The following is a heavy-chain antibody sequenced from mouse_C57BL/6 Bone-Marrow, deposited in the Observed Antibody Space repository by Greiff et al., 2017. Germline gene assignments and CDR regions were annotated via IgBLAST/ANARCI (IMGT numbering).Heavy chain of an antibody. J-gene: IGHJ3*01. CDR1: GYSITSGYY. V-gene: IGHV3-6*01. Sequence: VQLKESGPGLVKPSQSLSLTCSVTGYSITSGYYWNWIRQFPGNKLEWMGYISYDGSNNYNPSLKNRISITRDTSKNQFFLTLNSVTTEDTATYYCARGAYSNYLAWFAYWGQGTLVTVSA. CDR2: ISYDGSN. D-gene: IGHD2-5*01. CDR3: ARGAYSNYLAWFAY.